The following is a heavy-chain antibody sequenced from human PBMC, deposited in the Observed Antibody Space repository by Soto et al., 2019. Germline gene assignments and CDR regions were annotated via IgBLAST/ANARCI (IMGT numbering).Heavy chain of an antibody. J-gene: IGHJ6*02. V-gene: IGHV4-59*01. D-gene: IGHD3-10*01. CDR3: ARNYGSGSYSSSYHYDGMDV. CDR1: GGSISSYY. Sequence: PSETLSLTCTVSGGSISSYYWSWIRQPPGKGLEWIGYIYYSGSTNYNPSLKSRVTISVDTSKNQFSLKLSSVTAADTAVYYCARNYGSGSYSSSYHYDGMDVWGQGTTVTVSS. CDR2: IYYSGST.